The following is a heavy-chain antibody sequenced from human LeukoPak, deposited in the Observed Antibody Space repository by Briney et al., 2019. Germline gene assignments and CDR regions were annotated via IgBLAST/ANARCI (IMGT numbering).Heavy chain of an antibody. J-gene: IGHJ4*02. V-gene: IGHV3-7*05. CDR3: ASRAGYTGSWSAFDY. CDR1: TFTLNNYW. D-gene: IGHD6-13*01. Sequence: GGSLRLSCTASTFTLNNYWMSWVRQAPGKGLEWVANIKQDGSEKYPVDSVKGRFTISRDNAKNSLYLQMNSLRAEDTAVYYCASRAGYTGSWSAFDYWGQGTLVTVSS. CDR2: IKQDGSEK.